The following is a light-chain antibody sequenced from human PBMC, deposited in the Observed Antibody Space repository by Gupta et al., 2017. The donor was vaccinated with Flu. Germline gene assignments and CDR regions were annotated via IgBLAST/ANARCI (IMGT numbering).Light chain of an antibody. CDR2: WAS. Sequence: NGTSSRSVLYSSNNKNYLAWYQQKPGPPPKLLIYWASTRESGVPDRYSGSGSGTDFTLTISSLQADDVAVYYYQQCYSTPQTFGQGTKVEIK. CDR1: RSVLYSSNNKNY. CDR3: QQCYSTPQT. V-gene: IGKV4-1*01. J-gene: IGKJ1*01.